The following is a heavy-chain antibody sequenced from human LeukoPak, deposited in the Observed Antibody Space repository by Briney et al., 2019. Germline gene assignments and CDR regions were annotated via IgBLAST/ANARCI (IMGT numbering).Heavy chain of an antibody. V-gene: IGHV4-59*01. D-gene: IGHD5-18*01. Sequence: SETLSLTCTVSGGSISSCYWNWIRQPPGKGLEWIGYIYYSGSTNYNPSLKSRVTISVDTSKNQFSLKLSSVTAADTAVYYCARGSENTAMADSPWGQGTLVTVSS. CDR2: IYYSGST. CDR3: ARGSENTAMADSP. J-gene: IGHJ5*02. CDR1: GGSISSCY.